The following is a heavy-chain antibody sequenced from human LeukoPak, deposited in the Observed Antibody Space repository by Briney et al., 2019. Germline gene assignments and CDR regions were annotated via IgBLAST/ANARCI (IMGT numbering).Heavy chain of an antibody. D-gene: IGHD5-24*01. Sequence: SETLSLTCTVSGRFISSYYWSWIRQPPGKGLEWIGYIYYIGSTNYNPSLKSRVTISLDTSKNQFSLKLRSVTAADTALYYCARSEMATILGYWGQGTLVTVSS. CDR2: IYYIGST. CDR3: ARSEMATILGY. J-gene: IGHJ4*02. CDR1: GRFISSYY. V-gene: IGHV4-59*01.